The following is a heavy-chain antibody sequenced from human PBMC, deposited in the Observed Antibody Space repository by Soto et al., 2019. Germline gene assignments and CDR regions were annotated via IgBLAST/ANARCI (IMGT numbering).Heavy chain of an antibody. CDR2: IFSNDEK. V-gene: IGHV2-26*01. J-gene: IGHJ2*01. CDR3: ARIPWEGITMVRSSEYWYFDL. Sequence: QVTLKESGPVLVKPTETLTLTCTVSGFSLSNARVGVSWIRQPPGKALEWLAHIFSNDEKSYSTSLKSRLTISKDTSKSQVVLTMTNMDPVDTATYYCARIPWEGITMVRSSEYWYFDLWGRGTLVTVSS. CDR1: GFSLSNARVG. D-gene: IGHD3-10*01.